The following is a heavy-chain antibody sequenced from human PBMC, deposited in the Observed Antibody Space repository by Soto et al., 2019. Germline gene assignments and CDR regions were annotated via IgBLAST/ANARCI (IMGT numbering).Heavy chain of an antibody. CDR3: ARISGRPSNYYHLDV. J-gene: IGHJ6*02. D-gene: IGHD3-3*02. CDR2: MNPNNGNT. CDR1: GYTFTSCD. Sequence: QVQLVQSGAEVKKPGTSVKVSCKTSGYTFTSCDVNWVRQAPGQGLEWMGWMNPNNGNTGYAPKFQGRDTMTGDNSMSTAYMELSSLRSEDTAVYYCARISGRPSNYYHLDVWGQGTSVTVSS. V-gene: IGHV1-8*01.